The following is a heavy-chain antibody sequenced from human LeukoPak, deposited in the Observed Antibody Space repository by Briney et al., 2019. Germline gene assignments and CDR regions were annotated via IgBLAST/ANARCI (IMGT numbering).Heavy chain of an antibody. CDR3: ANLLGEFDY. Sequence: GGSLRLSCAASGFTFSAYAMSWVSQAPGKGLEWVSAISGSGGSTYYADSVRGRFTISRDNSKNTLYLQMNSLRAEDTAVYYCANLLGEFDYWGQGTLVTVST. CDR1: GFTFSAYA. D-gene: IGHD1-26*01. V-gene: IGHV3-23*01. J-gene: IGHJ4*02. CDR2: ISGSGGST.